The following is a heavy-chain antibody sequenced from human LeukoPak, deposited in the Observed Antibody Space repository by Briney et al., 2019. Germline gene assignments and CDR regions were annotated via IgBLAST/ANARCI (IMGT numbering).Heavy chain of an antibody. V-gene: IGHV3-21*01. CDR2: ISSSSSYI. D-gene: IGHD5-24*01. J-gene: IGHJ4*02. Sequence: GGSLRLSCAASGFTFSSYSMNWVRQAPGKGLEWVSSISSSSSYIYYADSVKGRFTISRDNAKNSLYLQVNSLRAEDTAVYYCARAERDGYNWDYWGQGTLVTVSS. CDR1: GFTFSSYS. CDR3: ARAERDGYNWDY.